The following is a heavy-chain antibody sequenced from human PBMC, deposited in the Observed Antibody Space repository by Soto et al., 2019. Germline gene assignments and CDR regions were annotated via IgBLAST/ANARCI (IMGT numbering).Heavy chain of an antibody. CDR2: IYYTGRT. J-gene: IGHJ4*02. D-gene: IGHD6-19*01. CDR1: GGSLTSGRYY. V-gene: IGHV4-61*01. Sequence: SETLSLTCTVSGGSLTSGRYYWSWSRQPPGKGLEWIGYIYYTGRTSYSSSLKSRVTISVDTPENQFSLKLSSLTAADTAKYYCARSGASSGWLGGQGPLVTVSS. CDR3: ARSGASSGWL.